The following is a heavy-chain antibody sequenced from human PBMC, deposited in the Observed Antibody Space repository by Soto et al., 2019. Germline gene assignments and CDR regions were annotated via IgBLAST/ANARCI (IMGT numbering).Heavy chain of an antibody. J-gene: IGHJ4*02. Sequence: SVKVSCKASGFTFSTSVVQWVRQARGQPLEWIAWIVVGSGNTNYAQNVQGRVTISRDTSTRTAYLELSNLRSEDTAVYYCAAGGPYGDAHILFEYWGLGTLVTVSS. D-gene: IGHD4-17*01. CDR2: IVVGSGNT. CDR1: GFTFSTSV. CDR3: AAGGPYGDAHILFEY. V-gene: IGHV1-58*01.